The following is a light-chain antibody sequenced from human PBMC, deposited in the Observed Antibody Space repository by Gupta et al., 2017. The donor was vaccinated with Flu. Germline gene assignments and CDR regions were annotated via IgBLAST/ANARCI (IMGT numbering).Light chain of an antibody. CDR1: NSNIGNNY. V-gene: IGLV1-51*01. CDR2: DNN. J-gene: IGLJ1*01. Sequence: KVATSCSGSNSNIGNNYVSWYQHLPGTAPKLLIYDNNKRPSGIPDRFSGSKSGTSATLGITGLQTGDEADYYCGTWDSSLSAGVFGTGTKVTVL. CDR3: GTWDSSLSAGV.